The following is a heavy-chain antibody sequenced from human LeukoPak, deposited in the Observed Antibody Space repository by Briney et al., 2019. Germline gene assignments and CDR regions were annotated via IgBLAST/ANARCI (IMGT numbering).Heavy chain of an antibody. D-gene: IGHD3-22*01. CDR3: ARDSESYYYDSSGLSAFDI. CDR1: GGSMSSSSYY. CDR2: IYYSGST. Sequence: PSETLSLTCSVSGGSMSSSSYYWGWIRQPPGKGLEWIGSIYYSGSTYYNPSLKSRVTISVDTSKNQFSLKLSSVTAADTAVYYCARDSESYYYDSSGLSAFDIWGQGTMVTVSS. V-gene: IGHV4-39*07. J-gene: IGHJ3*02.